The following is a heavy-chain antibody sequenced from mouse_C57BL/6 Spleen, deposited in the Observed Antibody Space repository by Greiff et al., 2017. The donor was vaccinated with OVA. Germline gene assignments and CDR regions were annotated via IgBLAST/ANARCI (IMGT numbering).Heavy chain of an antibody. D-gene: IGHD2-5*01. CDR2: IYPGGGYT. CDR3: AIYYSRAWFAY. Sequence: VKLMESGAELVRPGTSVKMSCKASGYTFTNYWIGWAKQRPGHGLEWIGDIYPGGGYTNYNEKFKGKATLTADKSSSTAYMQFSSLTSEDSAIYYYAIYYSRAWFAYWGQGTLVTVSA. V-gene: IGHV1-63*01. CDR1: GYTFTNYW. J-gene: IGHJ3*01.